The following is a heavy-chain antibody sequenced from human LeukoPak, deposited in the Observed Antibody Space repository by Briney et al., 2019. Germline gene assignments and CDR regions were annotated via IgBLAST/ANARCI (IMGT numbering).Heavy chain of an antibody. D-gene: IGHD2-2*01. CDR3: ARGDFCSSSNCYLRPMDV. CDR1: GGSISDHY. J-gene: IGHJ6*03. Sequence: SETLSLTCTVSGGSISDHYWNWIRQPPGQGLEWIGYIYYSGSTTYNPSLKSRVTMSVDAAKNQFSLKLRSVTAADTAVYYCARGDFCSSSNCYLRPMDVWGKGTTVTVSS. V-gene: IGHV4-59*11. CDR2: IYYSGST.